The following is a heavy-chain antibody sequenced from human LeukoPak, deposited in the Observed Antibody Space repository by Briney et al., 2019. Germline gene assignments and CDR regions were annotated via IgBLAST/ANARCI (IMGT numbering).Heavy chain of an antibody. J-gene: IGHJ4*02. CDR2: INPSGGST. Sequence: ASVKVSCKASGYTFTSYYMHWVRQAPGQGLEWMGIINPSGGSTSYAQKFQGRVTMTRDMSTSTVYMELSSLRSEDTAVYYCARDHPLGDILTGYRPTYFDYWGQGTLVTVSS. V-gene: IGHV1-46*01. D-gene: IGHD3-9*01. CDR1: GYTFTSYY. CDR3: ARDHPLGDILTGYRPTYFDY.